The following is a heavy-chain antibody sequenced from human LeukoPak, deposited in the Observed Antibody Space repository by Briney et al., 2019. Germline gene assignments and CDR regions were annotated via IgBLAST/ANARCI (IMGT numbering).Heavy chain of an antibody. D-gene: IGHD2-2*01. CDR2: IYTSGST. CDR1: GGSISSSSYY. V-gene: IGHV4-39*07. Sequence: SETLSLTCTVSGGSISSSSYYWGWIRQPPGKGLEWIGHIYTSGSTYHNPSLKSRVSMSVDTSKNQFSLRLNSVTAADTGVCYCARAGGGYCCSTGCSGDWFDPWGQGTLVTVSS. J-gene: IGHJ5*02. CDR3: ARAGGGYCCSTGCSGDWFDP.